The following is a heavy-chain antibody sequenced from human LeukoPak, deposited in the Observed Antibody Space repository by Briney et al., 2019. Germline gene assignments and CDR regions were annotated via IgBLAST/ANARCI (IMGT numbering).Heavy chain of an antibody. CDR3: ARQGESITMVRGVTFDP. D-gene: IGHD3-10*01. V-gene: IGHV4-39*01. J-gene: IGHJ5*02. Sequence: SETLSLTCTVSGGSISSSSYYWGWIRQPPGKGLEWIGSIYYSGSTYYNPSLKSRVTISVDTSKNQFSLKLSSVTAADTAVYYCARQGESITMVRGVTFDPWGQGTLVTVSS. CDR1: GGSISSSSYY. CDR2: IYYSGST.